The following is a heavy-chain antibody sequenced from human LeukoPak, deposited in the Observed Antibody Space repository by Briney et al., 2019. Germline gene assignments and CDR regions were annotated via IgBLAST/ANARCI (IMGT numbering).Heavy chain of an antibody. CDR2: ISYDGSNK. V-gene: IGHV3-30*03. CDR3: ARDRGYDTFDY. Sequence: GGSLRLSCAASGFTFSSYGMHWVRQAPGKGLEWVAVISYDGSNKYYADSVKGRFTISGDNSKNTLYLQMNSLRAEDTAVYYCARDRGYDTFDYWGQGTLVTVSS. D-gene: IGHD3-9*01. CDR1: GFTFSSYG. J-gene: IGHJ4*02.